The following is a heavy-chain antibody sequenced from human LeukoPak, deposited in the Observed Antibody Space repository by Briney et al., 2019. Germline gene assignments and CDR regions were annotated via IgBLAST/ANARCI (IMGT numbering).Heavy chain of an antibody. CDR3: ARGGLQSCSSSSCYHD. Sequence: GGSLRLSCAASGFSVSSNHMSWVRQAPGKGLEWVSVIYRGDTTEYADSVKGRFTISRDNSKNTLYLQMNSLRADDTAVYYCARGGLQSCSSSSCYHDWGQGILVTVSS. CDR2: IYRGDTT. V-gene: IGHV3-66*01. J-gene: IGHJ4*02. D-gene: IGHD2-2*01. CDR1: GFSVSSNH.